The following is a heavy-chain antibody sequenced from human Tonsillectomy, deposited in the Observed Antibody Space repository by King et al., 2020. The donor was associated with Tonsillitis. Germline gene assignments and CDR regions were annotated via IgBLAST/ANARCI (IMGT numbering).Heavy chain of an antibody. V-gene: IGHV3-21*01. D-gene: IGHD6-13*01. J-gene: IGHJ4*02. CDR1: GFTFSSYS. CDR3: AGGATGYSSSWSQYYFDY. CDR2: ISSSSSYI. Sequence: VQLVESGGGLVKPGGSLRLSCAASGFTFSSYSMNWVRQAPGKGLEWVSSISSSSSYIYYADSVKGRFTISRDNANNSLYLQMNSLRAEDTAVYYCAGGATGYSSSWSQYYFDYWGQGTLVTVSS.